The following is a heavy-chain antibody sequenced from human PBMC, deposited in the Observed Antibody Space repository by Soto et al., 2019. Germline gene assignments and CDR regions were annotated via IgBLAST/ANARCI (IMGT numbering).Heavy chain of an antibody. CDR1: GFIFSDYT. Sequence: EVXLVXSXGDLVQPGGSLRLSCAASGFIFSDYTMTWVRQAPGRGLEFVSHISSSGGAIFYAESVKGRFTVSREXXXXXXXXXXXXXXXEDTAVYFCARDHGGSTWFVGVYYFFGMDVWGQGTAVTVSS. CDR2: ISSSGGAI. D-gene: IGHD6-13*01. V-gene: IGHV3-48*01. J-gene: IGHJ6*02. CDR3: ARDHGGSTWFVGVYYFFGMDV.